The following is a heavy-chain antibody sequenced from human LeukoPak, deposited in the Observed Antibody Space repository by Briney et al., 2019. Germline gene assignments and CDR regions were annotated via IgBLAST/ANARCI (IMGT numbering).Heavy chain of an antibody. D-gene: IGHD3-10*01. V-gene: IGHV3-23*01. CDR1: GFTFSTYA. Sequence: PGGSLRLSCAASGFTFSTYAMSWVRQAPGKGLEWVSTISGSGGSTYYADSVKGRFTISRDNSKNTLYLQMNSLRAEDTAVYYCAKALWFGELYFDYWGQGTLVTVSS. J-gene: IGHJ4*02. CDR2: ISGSGGST. CDR3: AKALWFGELYFDY.